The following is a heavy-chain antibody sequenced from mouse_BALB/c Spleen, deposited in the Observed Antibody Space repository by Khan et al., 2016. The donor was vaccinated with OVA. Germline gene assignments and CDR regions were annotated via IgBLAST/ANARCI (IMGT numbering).Heavy chain of an antibody. D-gene: IGHD1-1*01. CDR1: GFTFSSFG. CDR2: ICGYSSNI. V-gene: IGHV5-17*02. CDR3: ARSYFYGYYFDQ. Sequence: EVELVESGGDLVQPGGSRKLSCAASGFTFSSFGMHWVRQAPEKGLEWVAYICGYSSNIYYGDTVKGRFTISRDNPKNTLFLQLTSLRSEDTAMYYCARSYFYGYYFDQWGQSTTLTVSS. J-gene: IGHJ2*01.